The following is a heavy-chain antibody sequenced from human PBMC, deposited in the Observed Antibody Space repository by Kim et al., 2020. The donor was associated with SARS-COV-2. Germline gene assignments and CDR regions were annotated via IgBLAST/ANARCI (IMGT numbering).Heavy chain of an antibody. CDR3: ARERAYSGSYRGAFDI. CDR1: GFTFSSYS. Sequence: GGSLRLSCAASGFTFSSYSMNWVRQAPGKGLEWVSSISSSSSYIYYADSVKGRFTISRDNAKNSLYLQMNSLRAEDTAVYYCARERAYSGSYRGAFDIWGQGKMVTVSS. J-gene: IGHJ3*02. V-gene: IGHV3-21*01. CDR2: ISSSSSYI. D-gene: IGHD1-26*01.